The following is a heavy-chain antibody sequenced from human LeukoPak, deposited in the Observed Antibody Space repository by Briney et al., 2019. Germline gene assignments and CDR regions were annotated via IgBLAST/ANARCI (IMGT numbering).Heavy chain of an antibody. CDR3: ARLKHRDRPLRGSFGWFDP. D-gene: IGHD3-16*01. J-gene: IGHJ5*02. CDR1: GDSIRNNNYY. V-gene: IGHV4-39*07. Sequence: SETLSLTCTVSGDSIRNNNYYWGWIRQPPGKGLEWIGSIHYSGSTYYNPSLKSRVTISIGTSKTHFSLKLSSVTAADTAVYYCARLKHRDRPLRGSFGWFDPWGQGTLVTVSS. CDR2: IHYSGST.